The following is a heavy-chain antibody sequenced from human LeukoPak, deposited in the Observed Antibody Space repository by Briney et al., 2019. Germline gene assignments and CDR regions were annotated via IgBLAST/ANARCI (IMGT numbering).Heavy chain of an antibody. V-gene: IGHV4-61*08. D-gene: IGHD2-15*01. CDR1: GGSISSGGYY. CDR2: IYYSGST. J-gene: IGHJ3*02. Sequence: SETLSLTCTVSGGSISSGGYYWSWIRQPPGKGLEWIGYIYYSGSTNYNPSLKSRVTISVDTSKNQFSLKLSSVTAADTAVYYCASSGINRRYAFDIWGQGTMVTVSS. CDR3: ASSGINRRYAFDI.